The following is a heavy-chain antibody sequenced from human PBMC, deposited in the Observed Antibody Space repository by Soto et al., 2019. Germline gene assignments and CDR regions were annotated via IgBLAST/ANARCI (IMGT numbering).Heavy chain of an antibody. CDR3: GRCTSTSCHLGSDY. J-gene: IGHJ4*02. CDR2: ISYDGSNK. CDR1: GFTFSSYA. V-gene: IGHV3-30-3*01. D-gene: IGHD2-2*01. Sequence: GGSLRLSCAASGFTFSSYAMNWVRQAPGKGLEWVALISYDGSNKYYADSVRGRFTISRDSSTNTLFLQMNSLRAADTAVYYCGRCTSTSCHLGSDYWGQGTLVTVSS.